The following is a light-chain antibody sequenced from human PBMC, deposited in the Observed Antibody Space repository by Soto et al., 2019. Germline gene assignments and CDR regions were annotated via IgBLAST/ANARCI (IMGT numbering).Light chain of an antibody. CDR2: DAS. V-gene: IGKV3-20*01. J-gene: IGKJ1*01. CDR1: QSVSSNY. CDR3: LQYGSPPRT. Sequence: EIVLTQSLGTLSLSPGERATLSCRASQSVSSNYVAWYQRKFGQAPRLLIYDASSRATGVPDRFSGSGSGTDFSLTISRLEPEDFAVYYCLQYGSPPRTFGQGTTVEFK.